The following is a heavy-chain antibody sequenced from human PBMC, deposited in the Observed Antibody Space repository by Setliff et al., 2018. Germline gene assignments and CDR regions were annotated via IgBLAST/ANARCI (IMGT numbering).Heavy chain of an antibody. CDR2: IYYSGST. J-gene: IGHJ4*02. V-gene: IGHV4-59*08. Sequence: SETLSLTCSVSGGSINRDYWSWIRQPPGKGLEWIGSIYYSGSTYYNPSLKSRVTISLDTSKNQFSLKLSSVTAADTAVYYCARGSYYDSSGYSPDFFDYWGQGTLVTVSS. CDR3: ARGSYYDSSGYSPDFFDY. D-gene: IGHD3-22*01. CDR1: GGSINRDY.